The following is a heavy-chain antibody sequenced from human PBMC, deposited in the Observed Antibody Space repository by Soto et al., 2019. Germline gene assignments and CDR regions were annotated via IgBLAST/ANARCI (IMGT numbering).Heavy chain of an antibody. J-gene: IGHJ4*02. CDR3: AKDRWLVQAGGFDY. CDR1: GFTFSSSA. D-gene: IGHD6-19*01. Sequence: GGSLRLCCAAAGFTFSSSAMSWVRQDPGKGLEWVSAISGGADTTHYADSVKGRFTISRDNSKNRLYLQMNSLRAEDTAVYYCAKDRWLVQAGGFDYWGQGTLVTVSS. V-gene: IGHV3-23*01. CDR2: ISGGADTT.